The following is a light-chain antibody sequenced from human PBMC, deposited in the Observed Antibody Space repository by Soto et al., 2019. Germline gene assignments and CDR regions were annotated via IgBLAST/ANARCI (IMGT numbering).Light chain of an antibody. Sequence: QSVLTQPASVSGSPGQSITISCTGTSSDVGGYNSVSWYQQHPGKAPKLMIYEVSHRPSGVSNRFSGSQSANTASLTISGLQAEDEADYYCSSFTTSTTYVLGTGTKVTVL. CDR2: EVS. V-gene: IGLV2-14*01. J-gene: IGLJ1*01. CDR1: SSDVGGYNS. CDR3: SSFTTSTTYV.